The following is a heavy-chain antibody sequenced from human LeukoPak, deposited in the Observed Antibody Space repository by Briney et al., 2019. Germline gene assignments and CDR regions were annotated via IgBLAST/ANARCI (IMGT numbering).Heavy chain of an antibody. CDR3: ARWGSGNDY. V-gene: IGHV4-34*01. D-gene: IGHD2-15*01. J-gene: IGHJ4*02. CDR1: GGSFSGYY. Sequence: ASETLSLTCAVYGGSFSGYYWSWIRQPSGKGLEWIGEINHSGSTNYNPSLKSRVTISVDTSKNQFSLKLSSVTAADTAVYYCARWGSGNDYWGQGTLVTVSS. CDR2: INHSGST.